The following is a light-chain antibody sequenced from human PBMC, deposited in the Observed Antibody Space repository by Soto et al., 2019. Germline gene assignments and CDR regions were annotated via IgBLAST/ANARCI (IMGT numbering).Light chain of an antibody. CDR1: QSISSW. J-gene: IGKJ1*01. CDR3: QEYNSFSWT. V-gene: IGKV1-5*01. Sequence: DIQMTQSPSSLSASVGDRVTITCRASQSISSWFAWYQQKPGKAPKLLIYDASSLESGVPSRFSGSGSGTAFTLTISILQPDDFATYYCQEYNSFSWTVGQGTKVDSK. CDR2: DAS.